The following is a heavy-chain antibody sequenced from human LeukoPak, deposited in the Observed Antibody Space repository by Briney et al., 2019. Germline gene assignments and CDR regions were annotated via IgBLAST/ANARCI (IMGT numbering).Heavy chain of an antibody. Sequence: PGGSLRLSCAASGFTFSSYAMSWVRQAPGKGLEWVSAISGSGGSTYYADSVKGRFTISRDNSKNTLYLQMNSLRAEDTAVYYCAKEVAEASTSCYTRFCIAARRGGFVDYWGQGTLVTVSS. V-gene: IGHV3-23*01. J-gene: IGHJ4*02. CDR3: AKEVAEASTSCYTRFCIAARRGGFVDY. D-gene: IGHD2-2*02. CDR1: GFTFSSYA. CDR2: ISGSGGST.